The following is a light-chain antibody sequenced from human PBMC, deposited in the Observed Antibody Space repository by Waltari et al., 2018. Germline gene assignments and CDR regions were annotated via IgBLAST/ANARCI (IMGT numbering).Light chain of an antibody. J-gene: IGKJ2*01. CDR3: QQSYSLPNT. CDR1: QRISSY. CDR2: GAS. V-gene: IGKV1-39*01. Sequence: DIQMTQSPSSLSASVGDRVTITCRASQRISSYLNWYQQIPGKAPKLLNYGASSLQSGVPSRFSGSGSGTDFSLTISSLESEDFATYYCQQSYSLPNTFGQGTKVDI.